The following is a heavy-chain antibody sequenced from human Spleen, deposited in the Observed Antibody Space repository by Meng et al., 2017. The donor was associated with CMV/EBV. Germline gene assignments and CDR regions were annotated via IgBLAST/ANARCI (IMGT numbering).Heavy chain of an antibody. V-gene: IGHV4-31*03. CDR2: IYYSGST. CDR3: ARFDTRNWFDP. CDR1: GGSISSGGYY. D-gene: IGHD3-10*01. J-gene: IGHJ5*02. Sequence: TVSGGSISSGGYYWSWIRQHPGKGLEWIGYIYYSGSTYYNPSLKSRVTISVDTSKNQFSLKLSSVTAADTAVYYCARFDTRNWFDPWGQGTLVTVSS.